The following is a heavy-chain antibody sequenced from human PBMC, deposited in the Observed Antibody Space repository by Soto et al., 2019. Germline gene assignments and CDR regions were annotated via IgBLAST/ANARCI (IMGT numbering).Heavy chain of an antibody. Sequence: SLRLSCAASGFTFDNYAMHWVRQAPWKGLEWVSGISWNSTTIAYADSVKGRFTISRDNAENSLYLHMNHLRVDDTALYFCVRDTMRASAAASLDYWGQGTQPTVSS. J-gene: IGHJ4*02. CDR1: GFTFDNYA. CDR3: VRDTMRASAAASLDY. CDR2: ISWNSTTI. V-gene: IGHV3-9*01.